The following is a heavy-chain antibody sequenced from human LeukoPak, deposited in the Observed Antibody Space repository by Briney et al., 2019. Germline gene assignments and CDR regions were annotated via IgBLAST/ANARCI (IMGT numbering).Heavy chain of an antibody. CDR3: VRVKGCYFDY. CDR2: ISSSGSAI. V-gene: IGHV3-48*01. CDR1: GFPLSSYS. Sequence: GGSLRLSCAASGFPLSSYSINWVRQAPGKGLEWVSYISSSGSAIYYVDSVKGRFTVSRDNAKNSLFLQMNSPRAEDTAVYYCVRVKGCYFDYWGQGALVTVPS. J-gene: IGHJ4*02.